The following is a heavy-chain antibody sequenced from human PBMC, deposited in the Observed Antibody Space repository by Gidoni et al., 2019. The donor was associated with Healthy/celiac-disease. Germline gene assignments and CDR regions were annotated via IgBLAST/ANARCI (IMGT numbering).Heavy chain of an antibody. J-gene: IGHJ4*02. CDR3: ARDGIRFLEWLSY. V-gene: IGHV3-7*01. Sequence: EVQLVESGGGLVQPGGSLRLSCAASGFTFSSYWQSWVHQAPGKGLGWVANIKQDGSEKYYVDSVKGRLTISRDNAKNSLYLQMNSLRAEDTAVYYCARDGIRFLEWLSYWGQGTLVTVSS. D-gene: IGHD3-3*01. CDR1: GFTFSSYW. CDR2: IKQDGSEK.